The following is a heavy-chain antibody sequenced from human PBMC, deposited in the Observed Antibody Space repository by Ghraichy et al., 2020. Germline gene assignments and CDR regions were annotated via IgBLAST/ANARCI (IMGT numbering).Heavy chain of an antibody. CDR3: ARGSVVDYYGSGSYYSGDY. CDR1: GGSFSGYY. J-gene: IGHJ4*02. V-gene: IGHV4-34*01. Sequence: SETLSLTCAVYGGSFSGYYWSWIRQPPGKGLEWIGEINHSGSTNYNPSLKSRVTISVDTSKNQFSLKLSSVTAADTAVYYCARGSVVDYYGSGSYYSGDYWGQGTLVTVSS. D-gene: IGHD3-10*01. CDR2: INHSGST.